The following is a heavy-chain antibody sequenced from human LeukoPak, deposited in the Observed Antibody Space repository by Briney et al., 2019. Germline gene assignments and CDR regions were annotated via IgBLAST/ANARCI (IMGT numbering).Heavy chain of an antibody. Sequence: SETLSLTCTVSGGSISSGGYYWSWIRQPPGKGLEWIGYIYYSGSTNYNPSLKSRVTISVDTSKNQFSLKLGSVTAADTAVYYCARGDYSGYDFGYWGQGTLVTVSS. J-gene: IGHJ4*02. CDR1: GGSISSGGYY. CDR3: ARGDYSGYDFGY. D-gene: IGHD5-12*01. CDR2: IYYSGST. V-gene: IGHV4-61*08.